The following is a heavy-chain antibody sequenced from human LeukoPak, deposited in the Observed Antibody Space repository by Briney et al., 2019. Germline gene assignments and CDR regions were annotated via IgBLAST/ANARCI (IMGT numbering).Heavy chain of an antibody. Sequence: ASVKVSCRASGYTFTSCDINWVRQATGQGLEWMGWMNPNSGNTGYGQSFQGRITMTRDISIGTAYMELSNLTSEDTAIYYCTRGSSGRRDNWGQGTLVTVSA. CDR1: GYTFTSCD. CDR3: TRGSSGRRDN. V-gene: IGHV1-8*01. J-gene: IGHJ4*02. CDR2: MNPNSGNT. D-gene: IGHD6-19*01.